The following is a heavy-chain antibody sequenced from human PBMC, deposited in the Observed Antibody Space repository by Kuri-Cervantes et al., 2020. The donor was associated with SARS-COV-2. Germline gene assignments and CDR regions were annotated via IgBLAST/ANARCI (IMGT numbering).Heavy chain of an antibody. Sequence: ASVKVSCKASGYTFTSYGISWVRQAPGQGLEWMGWISAYNGNTGYAQKFQGRVTITRNTSISTAYMELSSLRSEDTAVYYCARVQTLPAAISGTLSRGQYYYYYYYMDVWGKGTTVTVSS. CDR2: ISAYNGNT. CDR1: GYTFTSYG. CDR3: ARVQTLPAAISGTLSRGQYYYYYYYMDV. J-gene: IGHJ6*03. V-gene: IGHV1-8*03. D-gene: IGHD2-2*01.